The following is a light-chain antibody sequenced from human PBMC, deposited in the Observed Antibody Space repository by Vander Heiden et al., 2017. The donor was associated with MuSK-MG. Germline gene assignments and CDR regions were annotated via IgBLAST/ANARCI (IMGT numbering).Light chain of an antibody. CDR3: QKYNSAPRT. J-gene: IGKJ5*01. CDR2: GAS. Sequence: IQMTQAPSSLSASVGDRVTITCRASQGISNYLAWYQQKPGKVPKLLIYGASTLQKGVPSRFTGSGSGTDFTLTISSLQPEDVATYYCQKYNSAPRTFGQGTRVEVK. V-gene: IGKV1-27*01. CDR1: QGISNY.